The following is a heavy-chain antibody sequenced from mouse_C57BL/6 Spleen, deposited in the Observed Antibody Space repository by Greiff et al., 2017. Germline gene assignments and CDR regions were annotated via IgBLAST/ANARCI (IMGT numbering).Heavy chain of an antibody. CDR1: GYAFSSYW. D-gene: IGHD2-4*01. CDR2: IYPGDGDT. J-gene: IGHJ3*01. V-gene: IGHV1-80*01. Sequence: VQLQQSGAELVKPGASVKIFCKASGYAFSSYWMNWVKQRPGKGLEWIGPIYPGDGDTNYNGKCKGKATLTADKSSSTAYMQLSSLTTEDSAVYFCAREDDYDGVSFAYWSQGTLVTVSA. CDR3: AREDDYDGVSFAY.